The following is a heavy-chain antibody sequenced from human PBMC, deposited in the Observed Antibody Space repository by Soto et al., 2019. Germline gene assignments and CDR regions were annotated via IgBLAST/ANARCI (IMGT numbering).Heavy chain of an antibody. CDR2: IIPIFGTA. J-gene: IGHJ3*02. D-gene: IGHD1-26*01. CDR3: ASNLLSGRFKGGEVYDFDI. CDR1: VGTLSIYA. V-gene: IGHV1-69*01. Sequence: SVXVACKCGVGTLSIYAISCCLQAPGQGLEWMGGIIPIFGTANYAQKFQGRVTITADESTSTAYMELSRMRSEDTAVYYCASNLLSGRFKGGEVYDFDISGQGTMVT.